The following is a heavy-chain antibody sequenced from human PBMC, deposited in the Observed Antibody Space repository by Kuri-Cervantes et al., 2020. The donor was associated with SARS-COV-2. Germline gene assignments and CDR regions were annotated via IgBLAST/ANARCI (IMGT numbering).Heavy chain of an antibody. CDR2: ITDEGADT. CDR1: GFTFSSFA. Sequence: GESLKISCAGSGFTFSSFAMAWVRQAPGKGLEWISDITDEGADTYFADSVKGRFTISRDNSKYSLTLQMSSLRAEDTAIYYCVKCSAASHPCYLDYWGQGTLVTVS. D-gene: IGHD3-10*02. CDR3: VKCSAASHPCYLDY. V-gene: IGHV3-23*01. J-gene: IGHJ4*03.